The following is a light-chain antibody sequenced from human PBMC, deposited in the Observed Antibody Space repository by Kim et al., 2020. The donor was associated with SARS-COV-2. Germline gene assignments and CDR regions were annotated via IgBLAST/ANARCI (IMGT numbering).Light chain of an antibody. V-gene: IGLV3-1*01. Sequence: VSPGQTAIITCSGDKLVGKYVYWYHQKPGQSPVLVMYQDKKRPSGIPERFSGSSSGNTATLTISGTQAMDEADYYCQAWDNNIVVFGEGTQLTVL. J-gene: IGLJ3*02. CDR3: QAWDNNIVV. CDR2: QDK. CDR1: KLVGKY.